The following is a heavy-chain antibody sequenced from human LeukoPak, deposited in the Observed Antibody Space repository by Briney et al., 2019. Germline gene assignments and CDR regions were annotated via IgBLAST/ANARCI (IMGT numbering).Heavy chain of an antibody. J-gene: IGHJ4*02. Sequence: SETLSLTCTVSGGPISSRTYCWSWVRQPPGKGLEWIGCMYHSGNTYYSSSLKGRVTISLDTHKNKFSLRLNSVTGSGTAVYYCARNIGLNANLDYWGQGTLVSVSS. V-gene: IGHV4-39*01. CDR2: MYHSGNT. CDR1: GGPISSRTYC. CDR3: ARNIGLNANLDY. D-gene: IGHD2-15*01.